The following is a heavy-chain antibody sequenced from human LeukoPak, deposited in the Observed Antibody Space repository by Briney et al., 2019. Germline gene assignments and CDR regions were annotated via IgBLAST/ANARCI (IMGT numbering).Heavy chain of an antibody. Sequence: PGGSLRLSCAASGFTVSSYAMSWVRQAPGKGLEWVAAISGSGGSTYYADSVKGRFTISRDNSKNTLYLQMNSLRAEDTAVYYCAKDLLWFGELFGPNYFDYWGQGTLVTVSS. J-gene: IGHJ4*02. CDR1: GFTVSSYA. D-gene: IGHD3-10*01. V-gene: IGHV3-23*01. CDR2: ISGSGGST. CDR3: AKDLLWFGELFGPNYFDY.